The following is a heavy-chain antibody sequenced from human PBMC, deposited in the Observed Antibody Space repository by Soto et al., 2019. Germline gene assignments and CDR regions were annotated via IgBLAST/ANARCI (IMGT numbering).Heavy chain of an antibody. Sequence: SETLSLTCTVSGGSISSSTLYWGWIRQPPGKGLEWIGNIHYSGNTSYNPSLKSRVTMSVDTAKNQFSLKLSSVTAADTAVYYCARRRCSGITCYGPFDYWGHGTLVTVSS. CDR2: IHYSGNT. J-gene: IGHJ4*01. V-gene: IGHV4-39*01. D-gene: IGHD2-2*01. CDR3: ARRRCSGITCYGPFDY. CDR1: GGSISSSTLY.